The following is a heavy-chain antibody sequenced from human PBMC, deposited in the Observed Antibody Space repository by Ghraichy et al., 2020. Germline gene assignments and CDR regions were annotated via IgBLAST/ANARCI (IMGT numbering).Heavy chain of an antibody. Sequence: GESLNISCAASGFTFDDYTMHWVRQAPGKGLEWVSLISWDGGSTYYADSVKGRFTISRDNSKNSLCLQMNSLRTEDTALYYCAKDYEGPGAFDIWGQGTMVTVSS. D-gene: IGHD3-3*01. V-gene: IGHV3-43*01. CDR3: AKDYEGPGAFDI. J-gene: IGHJ3*02. CDR2: ISWDGGST. CDR1: GFTFDDYT.